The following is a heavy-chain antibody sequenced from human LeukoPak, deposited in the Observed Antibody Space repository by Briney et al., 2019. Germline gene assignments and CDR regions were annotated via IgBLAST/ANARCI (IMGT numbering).Heavy chain of an antibody. CDR1: GYTFTSYD. J-gene: IGHJ6*02. D-gene: IGHD6-13*01. CDR2: MNPNSGNT. Sequence: ASATVSCTASGYTFTSYDINWVRQATGQGLGWMGWMNPNSGNTGYAHKFQGRVTMTRNTSISTAYMELSSLRSEDAAVYYCARGPYSSSWYDHFYGMDVWGQGTTVTVSS. CDR3: ARGPYSSSWYDHFYGMDV. V-gene: IGHV1-8*01.